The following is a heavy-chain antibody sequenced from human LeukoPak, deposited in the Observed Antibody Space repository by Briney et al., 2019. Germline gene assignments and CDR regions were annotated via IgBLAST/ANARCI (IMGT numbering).Heavy chain of an antibody. CDR2: IYYSGST. J-gene: IGHJ4*02. CDR3: ARDTYYDSSGYYRGND. V-gene: IGHV4-59*12. D-gene: IGHD3-22*01. Sequence: PSETLSLTCTVSGGSISSYYWSWIRQPPGKGLEWIGYIYYSGSTNYNPSLKSRVTISVDTSKNQFSLKLSSVTAADTAVYYCARDTYYDSSGYYRGNDWGQGTLVTVSS. CDR1: GGSISSYY.